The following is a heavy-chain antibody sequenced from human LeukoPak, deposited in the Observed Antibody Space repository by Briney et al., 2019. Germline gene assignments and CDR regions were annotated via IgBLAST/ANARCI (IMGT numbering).Heavy chain of an antibody. CDR2: IYTSGST. Sequence: PSETLSLTCTVSGGSISSGSYYWSWIRQPAGRGLEWIGRIYTSGSTNYNPSLKSRVTISVDTPKNQFSLKLSSVTAADTAVYYCARGGQWLVGGLDRAWVSWGQGTLVTVSS. J-gene: IGHJ4*02. V-gene: IGHV4-61*02. D-gene: IGHD6-19*01. CDR3: ARGGQWLVGGLDRAWVS. CDR1: GGSISSGSYY.